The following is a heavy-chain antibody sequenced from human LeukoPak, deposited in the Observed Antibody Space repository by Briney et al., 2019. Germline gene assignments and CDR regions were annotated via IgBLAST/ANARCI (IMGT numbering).Heavy chain of an antibody. V-gene: IGHV3-21*01. CDR3: ARVCSGGSCYPGAY. J-gene: IGHJ4*02. CDR1: GFTFSSYS. CDR2: ISSSSSYI. Sequence: PGGSLRLSCAASGFTFSSYSMNWVRQAPGKGLEWVSSISSSSSYIYYADSVKGRFTISRDNAKNSLYLQMNSLRAEDTAVYYCARVCSGGSCYPGAYWGQGTLVTVSS. D-gene: IGHD2-15*01.